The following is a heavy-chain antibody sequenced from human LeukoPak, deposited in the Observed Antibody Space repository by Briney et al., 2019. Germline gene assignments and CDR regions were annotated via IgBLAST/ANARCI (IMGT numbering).Heavy chain of an antibody. CDR3: ARLRDYYYNYMDV. CDR2: IHYSGST. CDR1: GFTFSSYSMN. J-gene: IGHJ6*03. V-gene: IGHV4-59*05. Sequence: GSLRLSCAASGFTFSSYSMNWVRQAPGKGLEWIGSIHYSGSTYYNPSLKSRVTISVDTSKIRISLKLNSVTAADTAVYYCARLRDYYYNYMDVWGKGTTVTISS.